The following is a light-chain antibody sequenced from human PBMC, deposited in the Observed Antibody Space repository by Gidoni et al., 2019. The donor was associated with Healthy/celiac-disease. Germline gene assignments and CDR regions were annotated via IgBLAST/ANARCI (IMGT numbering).Light chain of an antibody. CDR3: QQSYSTPPLT. CDR2: AAS. CDR1: QSISSY. V-gene: IGKV1-39*01. Sequence: DIQMTQSPSSLSASVGDRVTITCRASQSISSYLNWYQQKPGKAPKLLIYAASSLQSGVPSRCSGSGAWTDFTLTISSLQPEDFATYYCQQSYSTPPLTFGGGTKVEIK. J-gene: IGKJ4*01.